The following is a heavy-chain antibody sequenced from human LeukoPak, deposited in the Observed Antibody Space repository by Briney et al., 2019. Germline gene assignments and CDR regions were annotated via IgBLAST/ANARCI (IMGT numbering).Heavy chain of an antibody. CDR3: ARDGFHCSGGSCYSGDAFDI. D-gene: IGHD2-15*01. CDR2: IYSGGST. V-gene: IGHV3-53*01. J-gene: IGHJ3*02. CDR1: GFTVSSNY. Sequence: GGSLRLSCAASGFTVSSNYMSWVRQAPGKGLEWVSVIYSGGSTYYADSVKGRFTISRDNSKNTLYLQMNSLRAEDTAVYYCARDGFHCSGGSCYSGDAFDIWGQGTMVTVSS.